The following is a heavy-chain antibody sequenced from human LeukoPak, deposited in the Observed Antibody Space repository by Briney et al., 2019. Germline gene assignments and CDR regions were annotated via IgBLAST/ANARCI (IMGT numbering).Heavy chain of an antibody. D-gene: IGHD3-22*01. CDR2: IYYSGST. CDR3: ARVTSGYYKYY. J-gene: IGHJ4*02. CDR1: GGSISSGDYY. V-gene: IGHV4-30-4*01. Sequence: SETLSLTCTVSGGSISSGDYYWSWIRQPPGKGLEWIGYIYYSGSTYYNPSLKSRVTISVDTSKNQFSLKLSSVTAADTAVYYCARVTSGYYKYYWGQGTLVTVSS.